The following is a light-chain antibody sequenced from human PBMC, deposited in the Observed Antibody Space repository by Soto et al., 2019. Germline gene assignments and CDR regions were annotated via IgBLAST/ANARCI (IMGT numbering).Light chain of an antibody. J-gene: IGKJ1*01. V-gene: IGKV1-5*03. CDR3: QQYDNYSWT. CDR2: RAS. CDR1: QSISSW. Sequence: DIQMTQSPSTLSASVGDRVTITCRASQSISSWLAWYQQKPGKAPKLLIYRASSLQSGVPSRFSGSGSGTEFTLTISGLQPGDSATYYCQQYDNYSWTFGQGTKVEIK.